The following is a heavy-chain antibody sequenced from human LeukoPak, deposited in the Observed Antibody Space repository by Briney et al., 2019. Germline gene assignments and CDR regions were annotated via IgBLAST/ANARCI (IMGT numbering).Heavy chain of an antibody. D-gene: IGHD3-22*01. CDR1: GYTFTSYG. CDR2: ISAYNGNT. CDR3: ARVAHYYDSSGYYYAGGFEEHYYIDY. V-gene: IGHV1-18*01. Sequence: ASVKVSCKASGYTFTSYGISWVRQAPGQGLEWMGWISAYNGNTNYAQELQGRVTMTTDTSTSTAYMELRSLRSDDTAVYYCARVAHYYDSSGYYYAGGFEEHYYIDYWGQGTLVTVSS. J-gene: IGHJ4*02.